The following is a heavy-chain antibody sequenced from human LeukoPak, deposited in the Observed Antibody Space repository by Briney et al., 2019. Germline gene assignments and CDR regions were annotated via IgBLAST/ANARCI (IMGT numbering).Heavy chain of an antibody. V-gene: IGHV1-24*01. CDR1: GYTLTELS. J-gene: IGHJ2*01. Sequence: GASVKVSCKVSGYTLTELSMHWVRQAPGKGLEWMGGFDPEDGETIYAQKFQGRVTMTEDTSTDTAYMELSSLRSEDTAVYYCATYLHYDILTGCFDLWGRGTLVTVSS. D-gene: IGHD3-9*01. CDR3: ATYLHYDILTGCFDL. CDR2: FDPEDGET.